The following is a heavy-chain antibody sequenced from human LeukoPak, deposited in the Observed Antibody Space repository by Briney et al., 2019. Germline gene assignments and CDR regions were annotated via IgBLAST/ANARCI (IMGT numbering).Heavy chain of an antibody. D-gene: IGHD1-26*01. V-gene: IGHV3-33*01. CDR1: GFTFSSYG. CDR2: IWYDGSNK. CDR3: ARGLHSGSSPRMDV. J-gene: IGHJ6*02. Sequence: GRSLRLSCAASGFTFSSYGMHWVRQAPGKGLEWVAVIWYDGSNKYYADSVKGRFTISRDNSKNTLYLQMNSLRAEDTAVYCCARGLHSGSSPRMDVWGQGTTVTVSS.